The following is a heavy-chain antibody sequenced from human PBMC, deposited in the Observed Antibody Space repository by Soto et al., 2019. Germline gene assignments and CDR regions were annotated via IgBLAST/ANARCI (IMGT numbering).Heavy chain of an antibody. V-gene: IGHV1-46*01. D-gene: IGHD6-19*01. CDR1: GGTFTSYY. CDR3: ARDLGAYSSGWYYYYGMDV. CDR2: INPSGGST. J-gene: IGHJ6*02. Sequence: ASVKVSCKASGGTFTSYYMHWVRQAPGQGLEWMGIINPSGGSTSYAQKFQGRVTMTRDTSTSTAYMELSSLRSEDTAVYYCARDLGAYSSGWYYYYGMDVWGQGTTVPVSS.